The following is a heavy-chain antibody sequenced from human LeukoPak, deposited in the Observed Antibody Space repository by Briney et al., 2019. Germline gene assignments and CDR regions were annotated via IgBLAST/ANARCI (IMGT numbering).Heavy chain of an antibody. D-gene: IGHD6-19*01. CDR3: ARDRQWLVPGGMDV. CDR2: IYSGGST. J-gene: IGHJ6*02. V-gene: IGHV3-66*01. Sequence: GGSLRLSCAASGFTVSSNYMSWVRQAPGKGLEWVSVIYSGGSTYYADSVKGRFTISRDNSKNTLYLQMNSLRAEDTAVYYCARDRQWLVPGGMDVWGQGTTVTVSS. CDR1: GFTVSSNY.